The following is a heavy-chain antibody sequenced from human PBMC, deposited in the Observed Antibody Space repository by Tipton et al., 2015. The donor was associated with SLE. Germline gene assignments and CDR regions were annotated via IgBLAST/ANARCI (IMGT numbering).Heavy chain of an antibody. CDR1: GLTFSSYA. CDR2: IYSGGSGP. J-gene: IGHJ6*03. V-gene: IGHV3-23*03. CDR3: TKMRSNDYYYYYIDV. Sequence: SLRLSCAASGLTFSSYAMTWVRQAQGKGLEWVATIYSGGSGPFYTDSVKGRFTISRDNSKNTVYLQMSGLRAGETAVYYCTKMRSNDYYYYYIDVWGTGSTVTVS. D-gene: IGHD4-11*01.